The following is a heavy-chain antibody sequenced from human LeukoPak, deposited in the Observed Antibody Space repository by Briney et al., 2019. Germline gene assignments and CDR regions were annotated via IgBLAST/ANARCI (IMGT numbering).Heavy chain of an antibody. CDR3: ARDLISGAFDI. D-gene: IGHD6-19*01. V-gene: IGHV4-4*02. CDR2: IYHSGST. CDR1: GGSISSSNW. Sequence: SETLSLTCAVSGGSISSSNWWSWVRQPPGKGLEWIGEIYHSGSTNYNPSLKSRVTISVDTSKSQFSLKLSSVTAADTAVYYCARDLISGAFDIWGQGTMVTVSS. J-gene: IGHJ3*02.